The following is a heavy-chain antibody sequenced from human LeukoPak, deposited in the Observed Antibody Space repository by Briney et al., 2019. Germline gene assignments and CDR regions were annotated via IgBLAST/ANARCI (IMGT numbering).Heavy chain of an antibody. J-gene: IGHJ4*02. V-gene: IGHV4-4*07. Sequence: SETLSLTCTVSGGSISSYYWSWIRQPAGKGLEWIGRIYTSGSTNYNPSLKSRVTMSVDTSKNQFSLKLSSVTAADTAVYYCARDFSGEYYDVLTQQEYYFDYWGQGTLVTVSS. CDR2: IYTSGST. D-gene: IGHD3-9*01. CDR1: GGSISSYY. CDR3: ARDFSGEYYDVLTQQEYYFDY.